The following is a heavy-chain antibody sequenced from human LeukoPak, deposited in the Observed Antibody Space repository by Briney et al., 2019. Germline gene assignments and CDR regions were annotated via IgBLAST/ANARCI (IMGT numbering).Heavy chain of an antibody. CDR3: ARSGAGKNPPFYYYGMDV. CDR1: GFTFSSYS. Sequence: PGGSLRLSCAASGFTFSSYSMNWVRQAPGKGLDWVSSISSNSSYIYYADSVKGRFTTSRDNAKNSLYLQMNSLRAEDTTVYYCARSGAGKNPPFYYYGMDVWGKGTTVTVSS. CDR2: ISSNSSYI. J-gene: IGHJ6*04. D-gene: IGHD3-10*01. V-gene: IGHV3-21*01.